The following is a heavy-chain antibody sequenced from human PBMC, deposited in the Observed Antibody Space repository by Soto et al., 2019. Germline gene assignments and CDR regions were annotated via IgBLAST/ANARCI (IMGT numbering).Heavy chain of an antibody. Sequence: PSETLSLTCAVSGDSITRSNWWSWVRQTPGKGLELIAEIYHTGNTKYNPSLESRVTISVDKSKNQFSLSLTSVTAADTAIYFCASSGWSEDYYYYYGMDVWGQGTAVTVSS. CDR1: GDSITRSNW. CDR2: IYHTGNT. CDR3: ASSGWSEDYYYYYGMDV. D-gene: IGHD6-19*01. V-gene: IGHV4-4*02. J-gene: IGHJ6*02.